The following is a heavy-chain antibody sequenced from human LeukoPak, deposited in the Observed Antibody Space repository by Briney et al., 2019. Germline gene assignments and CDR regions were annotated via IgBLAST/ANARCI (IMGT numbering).Heavy chain of an antibody. D-gene: IGHD3-3*01. V-gene: IGHV3-43*01. CDR3: AKEGGTMFFDS. CDR1: GFNFRRYT. J-gene: IGHJ5*01. Sequence: GGSLRLSCVASGFNFRRYTMRWVRQVPGKGLEWVSLFSGNGKTTYYADSVKGRFTIFRDDSKTSVTLQMNSLRSDDSALYFCAKEGGTMFFDSWGQGTLVTVSS. CDR2: FSGNGKTT.